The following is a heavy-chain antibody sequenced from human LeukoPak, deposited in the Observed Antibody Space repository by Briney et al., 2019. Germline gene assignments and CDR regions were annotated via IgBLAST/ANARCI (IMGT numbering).Heavy chain of an antibody. CDR1: GFPFSSFA. J-gene: IGHJ4*02. D-gene: IGHD6-19*01. CDR3: VRRGDASSGWGDHDF. Sequence: GGPLRLSCAASGFPFSSFAMHWVRQAPGKGLEWVSTIGGSGDKAFYADSVKGRFTISRDNSKNMVHLQMNSLTGEDTALYYCVRRGDASSGWGDHDFWGQGALVTVSS. CDR2: IGGSGDKA. V-gene: IGHV3-23*01.